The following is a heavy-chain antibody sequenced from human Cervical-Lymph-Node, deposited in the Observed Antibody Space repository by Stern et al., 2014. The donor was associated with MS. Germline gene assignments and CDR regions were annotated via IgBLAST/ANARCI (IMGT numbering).Heavy chain of an antibody. J-gene: IGHJ2*01. CDR2: ISGYNANT. Sequence: QVQLLQSGPELKKPGASVKVSCKASGYTFTDYGIIWVRQAPGQGLEWMGWISGYNANTNYAQKFQGRVTMTTDTSTSTAYMELRSLNSDDTAMYYCARDRVDGYWYFDLWGRGTLVTVSS. CDR1: GYTFTDYG. V-gene: IGHV1-18*01. CDR3: ARDRVDGYWYFDL. D-gene: IGHD5-12*01.